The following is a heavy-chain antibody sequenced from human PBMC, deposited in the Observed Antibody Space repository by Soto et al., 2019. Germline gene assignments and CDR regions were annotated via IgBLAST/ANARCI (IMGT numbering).Heavy chain of an antibody. V-gene: IGHV1-69*01. D-gene: IGHD2-8*01. CDR2: IILAFGTP. CDR1: VDSFTNYA. J-gene: IGHJ5*02. Sequence: QVLLVQSGAEMKQPGSSVSGSCRASVDSFTNYALTWVRQAPEHVPEWPGGIILAFGTPHYSQRFQCRLTITPDDSSSTVYMELVRGRLDDTVVYYCSRYCTNTKCWWGYYLDLWGQGPLITVSS. CDR3: SRYCTNTKCWWGYYLDL.